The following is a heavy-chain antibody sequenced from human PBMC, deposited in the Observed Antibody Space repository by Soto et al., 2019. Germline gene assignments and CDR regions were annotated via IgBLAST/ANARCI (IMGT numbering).Heavy chain of an antibody. V-gene: IGHV4-39*01. J-gene: IGHJ4*02. CDR3: ARQRTSVVTQAYFGV. D-gene: IGHD2-21*02. CDR1: GDSISSRSYY. CDR2: IYYSGST. Sequence: SETLSLTCTVTGDSISSRSYYWGWIRQPPGKGLEWIGSIYYSGSTYNNPSLRSRVSMSIDTSKDQFSLKLKSVTAADTALYFCARQRTSVVTQAYFGVWGPGSLVTVSS.